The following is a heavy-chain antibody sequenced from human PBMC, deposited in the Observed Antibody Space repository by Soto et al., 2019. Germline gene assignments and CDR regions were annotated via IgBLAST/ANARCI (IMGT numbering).Heavy chain of an antibody. Sequence: QVQLVQSGAEVKKPGSSVKVSCKASGGTFSSYAISWVRQAPGQGLEWMGEIIPIFGTANYAQKFQGRVTITADESTSTAYMELSSLRSEDTAVHYCARDRGPSSGYYPYWFDPWGQGTLVTXSS. V-gene: IGHV1-69*12. J-gene: IGHJ5*02. D-gene: IGHD3-22*01. CDR2: IIPIFGTA. CDR3: ARDRGPSSGYYPYWFDP. CDR1: GGTFSSYA.